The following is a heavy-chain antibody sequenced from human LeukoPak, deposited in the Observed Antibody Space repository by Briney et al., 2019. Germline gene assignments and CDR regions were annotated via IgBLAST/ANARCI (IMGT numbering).Heavy chain of an antibody. D-gene: IGHD1-26*01. CDR1: GVSLSSYF. CDR2: IYSSGST. J-gene: IGHJ4*02. Sequence: SETLSLTCTVSGVSLSSYFWTWVRQPAGKGPEWIGRIYSSGSTTYNPSLKSRVTMSVDTSRSQFSLNLTSVTAADTAVYYCASARGGSTVMAFDYWGQGALVTVSS. CDR3: ASARGGSTVMAFDY. V-gene: IGHV4-4*07.